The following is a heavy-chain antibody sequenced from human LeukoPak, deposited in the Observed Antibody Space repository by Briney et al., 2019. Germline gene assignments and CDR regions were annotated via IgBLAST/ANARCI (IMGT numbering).Heavy chain of an antibody. V-gene: IGHV3-23*01. J-gene: IGHJ4*02. CDR1: GFTFSSYS. Sequence: GGSLRLSCTASGFTFSSYSMNWVRQAPGKGLEWVSGITGSGGSTYYADSVKGRFTISRDNSKNTLYLQMNSLRAEDTAVYYCAKSLGATGRFDYWGQGTLVTVSS. D-gene: IGHD1-26*01. CDR2: ITGSGGST. CDR3: AKSLGATGRFDY.